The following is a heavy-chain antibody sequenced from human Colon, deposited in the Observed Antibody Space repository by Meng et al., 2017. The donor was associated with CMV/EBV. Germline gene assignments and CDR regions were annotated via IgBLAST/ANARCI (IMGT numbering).Heavy chain of an antibody. CDR3: ARGVGESLGWEMGY. Sequence: VHLVESGGGLVQPGGSLRLSCAASGFTFSTYWMHWVRQGPGKGPVWLSRISGDGGMTSYADSVKGRFTIPRDNAKNTLYLQMNSLRVEDTAVYYCARGVGESLGWEMGYWGQGTLVTVSS. CDR1: GFTFSTYW. CDR2: ISGDGGMT. V-gene: IGHV3-74*01. J-gene: IGHJ4*02. D-gene: IGHD1-26*01.